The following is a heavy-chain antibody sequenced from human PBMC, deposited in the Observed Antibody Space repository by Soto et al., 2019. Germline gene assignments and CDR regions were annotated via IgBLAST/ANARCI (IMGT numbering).Heavy chain of an antibody. D-gene: IGHD3-10*01. CDR1: GFTFSSYW. J-gene: IGHJ2*01. V-gene: IGHV3-7*01. Sequence: EVQLVESGGGLVQPGGSLRLSCAASGFTFSSYWMSWVRQAPGKGLEWVANIKQDGSEKYYVDSVKGRFTISRDNAKNSLYLQMNSLRAEDTAVYYCARRYYGSGSYWMGGFFWYFDLWGRGTLVTVSS. CDR3: ARRYYGSGSYWMGGFFWYFDL. CDR2: IKQDGSEK.